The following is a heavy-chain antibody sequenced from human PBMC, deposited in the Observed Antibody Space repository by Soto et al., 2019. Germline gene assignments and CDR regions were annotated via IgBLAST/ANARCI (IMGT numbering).Heavy chain of an antibody. Sequence: QVQLQESGPGLVKPSETLSLTCSVSGGSIGSYYWSWIRQPPGKGLEWIGYIYYSGSTNYNPSLTSRVTMTVATSKNPFTLRLSSVTAADTAGYYCASGGWTPIECRGQGTLVTVSS. CDR2: IYYSGST. CDR3: ASGGWTPIEC. V-gene: IGHV4-59*08. J-gene: IGHJ4*02. CDR1: GGSIGSYY. D-gene: IGHD2-15*01.